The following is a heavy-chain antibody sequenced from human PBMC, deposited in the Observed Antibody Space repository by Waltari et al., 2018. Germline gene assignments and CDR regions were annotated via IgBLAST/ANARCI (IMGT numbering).Heavy chain of an antibody. J-gene: IGHJ4*02. CDR1: RFNFRTYV. V-gene: IGHV3-33*01. Sequence: QVHLVESGGGVVQPGRSLRLSCAASRFNFRTYVMHWVRQAPGKGLEWVAAIWDDGSNKKYADSVKGRFTISRDNSRNTVYLQMNSLRADDTAMYYCAGWELFGPGGLDYWGQGTLVTVSS. D-gene: IGHD1-26*01. CDR3: AGWELFGPGGLDY. CDR2: IWDDGSNK.